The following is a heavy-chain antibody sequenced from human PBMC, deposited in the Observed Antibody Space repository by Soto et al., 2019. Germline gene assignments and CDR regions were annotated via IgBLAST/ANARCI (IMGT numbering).Heavy chain of an antibody. Sequence: EVQLLDSGGGLVQPGGSLRLSCEASGFTFSNYAMNWVRQAPGKGLEWVLGISGGGDNTYYADSVKGRFTISRDNYKNTVFFQMNSLRAEDTAVYYCAKERLARGFDYWGQGTLVTVSS. V-gene: IGHV3-23*01. J-gene: IGHJ4*02. CDR1: GFTFSNYA. CDR2: ISGGGDNT. CDR3: AKERLARGFDY.